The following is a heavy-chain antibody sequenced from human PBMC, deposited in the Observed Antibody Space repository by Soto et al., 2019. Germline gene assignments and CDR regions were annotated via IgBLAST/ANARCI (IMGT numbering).Heavy chain of an antibody. V-gene: IGHV3-15*01. CDR3: NTETEAFDI. CDR1: GFTFSNTW. CDR2: IKSKTDGGTT. Sequence: PGGSLRLSCATTGFTFSNTWMSWVRQAPGKGLEWVGRIKSKTDGGTTDYAAPVKGRFTISRDDSKNTLYLQMNSLKTEDTAFYFYNTETEAFDIWGQGTMVTVSS. J-gene: IGHJ3*02.